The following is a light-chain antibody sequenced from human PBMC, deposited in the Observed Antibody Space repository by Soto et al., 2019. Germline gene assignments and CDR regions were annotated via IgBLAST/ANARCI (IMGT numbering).Light chain of an antibody. CDR1: QSVNSW. CDR2: KAS. J-gene: IGKJ4*01. Sequence: DIQMTQSPSPLSASVGDRVTITCRASQSVNSWLAWYQQKPGKAPKLLLYKASRLESGVPSRFGGSGSGTEFTLTISSLQPDDFGTYYCQQYDTSPLTFGGGTKVDIK. CDR3: QQYDTSPLT. V-gene: IGKV1-5*03.